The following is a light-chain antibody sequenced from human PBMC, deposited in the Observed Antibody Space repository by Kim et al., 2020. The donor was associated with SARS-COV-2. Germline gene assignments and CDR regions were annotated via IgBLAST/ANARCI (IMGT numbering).Light chain of an antibody. CDR2: SKN. CDR3: NSRDSSGDHLI. Sequence: ALGQTVRITCQGDSLRMFYASWYQQKPGQAPLLVMFSKNNRPSGIPDRFSGSSSGDTASLIITGAQAEDEGDYYCNSRDSSGDHLIFGGGTQLTVL. J-gene: IGLJ2*01. CDR1: SLRMFY. V-gene: IGLV3-19*01.